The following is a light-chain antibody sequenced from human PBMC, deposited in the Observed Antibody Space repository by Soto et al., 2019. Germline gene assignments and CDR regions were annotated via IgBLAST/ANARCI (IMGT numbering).Light chain of an antibody. Sequence: QSALTHPASVSGSPGQSITISCTGTSSDIGAYNYVSWYQQHPGKAPKLLIYEVTNRPSGVSDRFSGSKSGNTASLTISGLQAEDEANYYCNSYTTLSNRVFGTGTKLTVL. CDR1: SSDIGAYNY. CDR2: EVT. V-gene: IGLV2-14*01. J-gene: IGLJ1*01. CDR3: NSYTTLSNRV.